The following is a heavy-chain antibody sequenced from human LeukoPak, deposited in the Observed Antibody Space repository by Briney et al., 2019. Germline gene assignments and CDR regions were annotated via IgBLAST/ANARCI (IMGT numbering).Heavy chain of an antibody. Sequence: SETLPLTCTVSGGSISSGSYYWSWIRQPAGKGLEWIGRIYTSGSTNYNPSLKSRVTISVDTSKNQFSLKLSSVTAADTAVYYCARVSRISPAKWGQGTLVTVSS. CDR3: ARVSRISPAK. J-gene: IGHJ4*02. D-gene: IGHD2-15*01. CDR2: IYTSGST. CDR1: GGSISSGSYY. V-gene: IGHV4-61*02.